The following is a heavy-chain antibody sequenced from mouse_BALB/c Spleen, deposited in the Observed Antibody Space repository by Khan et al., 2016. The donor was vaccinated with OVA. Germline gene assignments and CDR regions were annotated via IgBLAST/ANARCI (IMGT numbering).Heavy chain of an antibody. Sequence: QVQLKESGPGLVAPSQSLSITCTVSGFSLTGYGVNWVRQLPGKGLEWLGMIWGDGSTDYNSRLKSRLSISKDTAESQVDLEMNRLQADDIAGYYCARYDYDVGFDDWGAGTTVTVSS. CDR3: ARYDYDVGFDD. CDR2: IWGDGST. CDR1: GFSLTGYG. J-gene: IGHJ1*01. V-gene: IGHV2-6-7*01. D-gene: IGHD2-4*01.